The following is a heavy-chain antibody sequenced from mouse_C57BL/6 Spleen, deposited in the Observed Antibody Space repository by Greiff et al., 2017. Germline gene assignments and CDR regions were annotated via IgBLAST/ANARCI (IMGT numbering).Heavy chain of an antibody. CDR2: IDPSDSYT. CDR1: GYTFTSYW. J-gene: IGHJ2*01. CDR3: ARWTDGYFDY. Sequence: QVQLQQSGAELVKPGASVKLSCKASGYTFTSYWMQWVKQRPGQGLEWIGEIDPSDSYTNYNQKFKGKATLTVDTSSSTAYMQLSSLTSEDSAVYYCARWTDGYFDYWGQGTTLTVSS. V-gene: IGHV1-50*01.